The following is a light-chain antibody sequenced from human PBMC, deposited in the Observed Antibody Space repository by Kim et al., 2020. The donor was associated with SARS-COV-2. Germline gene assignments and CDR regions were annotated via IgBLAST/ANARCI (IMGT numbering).Light chain of an antibody. CDR1: QNIGKN. Sequence: DIQMTQYPSSLSASVGDRVTINCRASQNIGKNLNWYQQKSGKVPKVLIFAASFLQTGVPSRFSGSGSGTDFTLSINSLHTEDIATCYCQQSYSLVTCGGGAKLEI. CDR2: AAS. V-gene: IGKV1-39*01. J-gene: IGKJ4*01. CDR3: QQSYSLVT.